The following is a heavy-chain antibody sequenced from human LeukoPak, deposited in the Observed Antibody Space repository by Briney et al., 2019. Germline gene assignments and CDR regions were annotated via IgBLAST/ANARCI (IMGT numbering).Heavy chain of an antibody. Sequence: SETLSLTCTVSGGSISSYYWSWIRQPPGKGLEWIGYIYYSGSTNYNPSLKSRVTISVDTSKNQFSLKLSSVTAADAAVYYCARDSAFLAFDYWGQGTLVTVSS. V-gene: IGHV4-59*01. D-gene: IGHD2/OR15-2a*01. CDR3: ARDSAFLAFDY. CDR1: GGSISSYY. J-gene: IGHJ4*02. CDR2: IYYSGST.